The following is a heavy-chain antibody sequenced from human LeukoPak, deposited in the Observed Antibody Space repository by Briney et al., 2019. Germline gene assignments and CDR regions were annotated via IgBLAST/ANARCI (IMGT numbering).Heavy chain of an antibody. Sequence: GGSLRLSCAASGFTFSSYGMHWVRQAPGKGLEWVAVISYDGSNKYYADSVKGRFTISRDNSKNTLYLQMNSLRAEDTAVYYCAKGAPIWSGYYYYWGQGTLVTVSS. J-gene: IGHJ4*02. CDR1: GFTFSSYG. D-gene: IGHD3-3*01. CDR2: ISYDGSNK. CDR3: AKGAPIWSGYYYY. V-gene: IGHV3-30*18.